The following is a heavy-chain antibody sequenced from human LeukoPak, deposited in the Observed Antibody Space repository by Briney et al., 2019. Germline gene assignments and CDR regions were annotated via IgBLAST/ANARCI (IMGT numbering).Heavy chain of an antibody. Sequence: GGSLRLSCAAYGFTVSSNYMSWVRQAPGKGLEWVANIKGDGSDKYYLDSLKGRFTVSRDNAKNSLYLQLNSLRADDSAVYYCARPFGSGTYYQFDLWGQGTLVTVSS. CDR1: GFTVSSNY. CDR2: IKGDGSDK. CDR3: ARPFGSGTYYQFDL. D-gene: IGHD3-10*01. V-gene: IGHV3-7*04. J-gene: IGHJ4*02.